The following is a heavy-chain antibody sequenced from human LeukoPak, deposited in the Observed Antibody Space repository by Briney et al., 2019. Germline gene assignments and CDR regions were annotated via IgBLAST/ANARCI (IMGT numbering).Heavy chain of an antibody. J-gene: IGHJ4*02. Sequence: PGGSLRLSCTASGFTFSHSALHWVRQSPGKGLEWVAFIRNGGSNKYYADSVKGRFTISRDNSKNTLYLQMNSLRAEDTAVYYCAKDRSELELRLGYWGQGTLVTVSS. CDR2: IRNGGSNK. V-gene: IGHV3-30*02. D-gene: IGHD1-7*01. CDR3: AKDRSELELRLGY. CDR1: GFTFSHSA.